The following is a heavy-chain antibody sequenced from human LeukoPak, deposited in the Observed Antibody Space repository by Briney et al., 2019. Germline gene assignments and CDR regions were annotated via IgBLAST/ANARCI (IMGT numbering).Heavy chain of an antibody. Sequence: GGSLRLSCAASGSTFSSYGMNWVRQAPGKGLEWVSSISYIYYADSFQGRFTISRDNAKNSLYLQMDSLRAEDTAVYYCARSSSTGSFDYWGQGTLVTVSS. CDR3: ARSSSTGSFDY. CDR2: ISYI. V-gene: IGHV3-21*01. D-gene: IGHD2-2*01. J-gene: IGHJ4*02. CDR1: GSTFSSYG.